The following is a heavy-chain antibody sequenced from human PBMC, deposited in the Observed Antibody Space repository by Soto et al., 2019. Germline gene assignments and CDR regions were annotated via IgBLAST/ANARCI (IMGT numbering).Heavy chain of an antibody. CDR3: TRRRFVVRGATTMDV. CDR1: GGSIGGSNYF. Sequence: PETLSLTCTVSGGSIGGSNYFWGWIRQSPGTGLEWLGTIYSSGTTDYSPSLKSRITMSLDTSKNQFSLNLGSVTAADSAVYYCTRRRFVVRGATTMDVWGPGTTVTVSS. V-gene: IGHV4-39*01. CDR2: IYSSGTT. J-gene: IGHJ6*02. D-gene: IGHD1-26*01.